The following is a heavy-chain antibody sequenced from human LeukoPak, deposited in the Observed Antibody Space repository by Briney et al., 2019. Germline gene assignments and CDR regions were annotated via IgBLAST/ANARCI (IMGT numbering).Heavy chain of an antibody. CDR1: GFTFSSYS. CDR2: ISSNGGAT. V-gene: IGHV3-64D*09. Sequence: PGGSLRLSCAASGFTFSSYSMNWVRQAPGKGLEYVSAISSNGGATYYADSVKGRFTISRDNSKNTLYLQMSSLRAEDTAVYYCVKVALAYCGGDCYSDYWGQGTLVTVSS. CDR3: VKVALAYCGGDCYSDY. D-gene: IGHD2-21*02. J-gene: IGHJ4*02.